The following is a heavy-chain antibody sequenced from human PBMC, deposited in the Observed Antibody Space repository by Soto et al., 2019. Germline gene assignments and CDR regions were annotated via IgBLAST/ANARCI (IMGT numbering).Heavy chain of an antibody. CDR1: GFTFSSYS. Sequence: GGSLRLSCAASGFTFSSYSMNWVRQAPGKGLEWVSSISSSSSYIYYADSVKGRFTISRDNAKNSLYLQMNSLRAEDTAVYYCARDRDYDSSGYYAFDIWGQGTMVTVSS. D-gene: IGHD3-22*01. J-gene: IGHJ3*02. CDR3: ARDRDYDSSGYYAFDI. CDR2: ISSSSSYI. V-gene: IGHV3-21*01.